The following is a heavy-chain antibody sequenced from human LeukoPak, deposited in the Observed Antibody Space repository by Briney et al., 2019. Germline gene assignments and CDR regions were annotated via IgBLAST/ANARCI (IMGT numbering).Heavy chain of an antibody. CDR2: ISAYNGNT. CDR3: ARDRAYYYDSSGYYNNWFDP. J-gene: IGHJ5*02. V-gene: IGHV1-18*01. D-gene: IGHD3-22*01. Sequence: ASVKVSCKASGYTFTSYGISWVRQAPGQGLEWMGWISAYNGNTNYAQRLQGRVTMTTDTSTSTAYMELRSLRSDDTAVYYCARDRAYYYDSSGYYNNWFDPWGQGTLVTVSS. CDR1: GYTFTSYG.